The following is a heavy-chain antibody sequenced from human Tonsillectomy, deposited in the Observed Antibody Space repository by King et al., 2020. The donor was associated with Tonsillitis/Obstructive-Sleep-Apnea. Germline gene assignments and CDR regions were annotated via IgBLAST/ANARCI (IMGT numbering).Heavy chain of an antibody. Sequence: VQLQQWGAGLLRPSETLSLTCAVYGGSFSGYYWSWIRQPPGKGLEWIGEINQSGSTNSSPSLKSRVTISIDTSKNQFSLKLGSVTAADTAVYYCARGGRYCSSPSCYAEYYYSYYMDVWGKGTTVTVSS. CDR2: INQSGST. D-gene: IGHD2-2*01. V-gene: IGHV4-34*01. CDR3: ARGGRYCSSPSCYAEYYYSYYMDV. J-gene: IGHJ6*03. CDR1: GGSFSGYY.